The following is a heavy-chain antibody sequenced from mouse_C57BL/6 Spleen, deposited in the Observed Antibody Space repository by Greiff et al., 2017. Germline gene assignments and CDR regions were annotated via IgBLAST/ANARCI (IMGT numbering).Heavy chain of an antibody. D-gene: IGHD4-1*01. CDR3: ARSLAGTGAMDY. J-gene: IGHJ4*01. V-gene: IGHV1-80*01. CDR1: GYAFSSYW. Sequence: QVQLQQSGAELVKPGASVKISCKASGYAFSSYWMNWVKQRPGKGLEWIGQIYPGDGDTNYNGKFKGKATLTAAKSSSTAYMQLSSLTSEDSAVYFCARSLAGTGAMDYWGQGTSVTVSS. CDR2: IYPGDGDT.